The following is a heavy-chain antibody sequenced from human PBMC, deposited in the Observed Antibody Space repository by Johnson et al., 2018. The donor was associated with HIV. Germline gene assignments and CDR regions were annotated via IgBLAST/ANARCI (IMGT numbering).Heavy chain of an antibody. CDR1: GFTVSNNY. CDR2: ISGSGDRT. V-gene: IGHV3-23*04. J-gene: IGHJ3*02. Sequence: VQLVESGGGLVQPGGSLRLSCAASGFTVSNNYMSWVRQAPGKGLEWVSGISGSGDRTYDADSVKGRFPLSRDNSKSTLYLQMHSLRAEDTAVYYCARDRKQWLVVGGGINDIWGQGTMVTVSS. CDR3: ARDRKQWLVVGGGINDI. D-gene: IGHD6-19*01.